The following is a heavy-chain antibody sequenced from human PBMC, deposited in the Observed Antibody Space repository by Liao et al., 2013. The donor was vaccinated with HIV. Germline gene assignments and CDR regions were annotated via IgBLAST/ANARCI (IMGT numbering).Heavy chain of an antibody. D-gene: IGHD7-27*01. CDR2: INHSGST. J-gene: IGHJ4*02. V-gene: IGHV4-39*01. Sequence: QVQLQESGPGLVKPSQTLSLTCTVSGGSISSGSYYWTWIRQPPGKGLEWIGEINHSGSTNYNPSLKSRVTISVDTSKNQFSLNLSSVTAADTAVYYCARVGTGDRWLDYWGQGTLVTVSS. CDR3: ARVGTGDRWLDY. CDR1: GGSISSGSYY.